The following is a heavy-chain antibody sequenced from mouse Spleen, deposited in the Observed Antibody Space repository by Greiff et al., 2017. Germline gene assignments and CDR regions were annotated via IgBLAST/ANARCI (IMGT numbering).Heavy chain of an antibody. Sequence: QVQLQQPGAELVKPGASVKLSCKASGYTFTSYWMQWVKQRPGQGLEWIGEIDPSDSYTNYNQKFKGKATLTVDTSSSTAYMQLSSLTSEDSAVYYCYYFDYWGQGTTLTVSS. CDR1: GYTFTSYW. J-gene: IGHJ2*01. V-gene: IGHV1-50*01. CDR2: IDPSDSYT. CDR3: YYFDY.